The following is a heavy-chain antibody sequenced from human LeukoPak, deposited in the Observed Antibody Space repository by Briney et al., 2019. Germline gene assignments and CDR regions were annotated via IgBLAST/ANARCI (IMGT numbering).Heavy chain of an antibody. J-gene: IGHJ4*02. D-gene: IGHD2-15*01. CDR2: IYYSGST. CDR1: GGSISSYY. V-gene: IGHV4-59*08. CDR3: ARPAAAGYFDY. Sequence: SSETLTLTCTVSGGSISSYYWSWIRQPPGKGLEWIGYIYYSGSTNYNPSLKSRVTISVDTSKNHFSLKLSSVTAADTAVYYGARPAAAGYFDYWGQGTLVTVSS.